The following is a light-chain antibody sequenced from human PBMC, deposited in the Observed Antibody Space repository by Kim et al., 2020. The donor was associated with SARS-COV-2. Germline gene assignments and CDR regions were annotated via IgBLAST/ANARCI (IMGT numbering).Light chain of an antibody. Sequence: SYELTQPPSVSVSPGQTASITCSGDNLGDRYVCWYQQKPGQSPVLVIYQGSKRPSGIPERFSGSNSGDTATLTISGTQAMDEADYYCQAWDSSAYYVFGTGTKVTVL. J-gene: IGLJ1*01. V-gene: IGLV3-1*01. CDR3: QAWDSSAYYV. CDR2: QGS. CDR1: NLGDRY.